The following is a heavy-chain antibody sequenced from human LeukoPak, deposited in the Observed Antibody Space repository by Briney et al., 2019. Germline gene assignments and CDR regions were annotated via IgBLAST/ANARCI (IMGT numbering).Heavy chain of an antibody. J-gene: IGHJ6*02. CDR1: GFTFTSSA. D-gene: IGHD2-15*01. Sequence: GASVKVSCKASGFTFTSSAVQWVRQARGQRLEWIGWIVVGSGNTNYAQKLQERVTITRDMSTSTAYMELSSLRSEDTAVYYCAAGYCSGGSCYPYYYYGMGVWGQGTTVTVSS. CDR2: IVVGSGNT. V-gene: IGHV1-58*01. CDR3: AAGYCSGGSCYPYYYYGMGV.